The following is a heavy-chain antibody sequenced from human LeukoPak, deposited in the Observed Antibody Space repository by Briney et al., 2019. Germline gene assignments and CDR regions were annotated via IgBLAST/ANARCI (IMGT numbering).Heavy chain of an antibody. CDR1: GFTFSSYE. D-gene: IGHD4-17*01. Sequence: GGSLRLSCAASGFTFSSYEMNWVRQAPGKGLEWVSYISSGGSTIYYADSVKGRFTISRDNAKNSLYLQMNSLRAEDTAVYYCARMAYGDYGDAFDIWGQGTMVTVPS. CDR2: ISSGGSTI. J-gene: IGHJ3*02. V-gene: IGHV3-48*03. CDR3: ARMAYGDYGDAFDI.